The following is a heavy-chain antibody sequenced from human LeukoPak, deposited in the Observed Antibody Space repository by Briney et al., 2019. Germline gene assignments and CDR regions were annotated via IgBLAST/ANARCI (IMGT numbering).Heavy chain of an antibody. CDR2: ISHSEGT. V-gene: IGHV4-34*01. J-gene: IGHJ4*02. D-gene: IGHD5-24*01. Sequence: SETLSLTCAVCGGSFSGYYWTWIRQPPGKGPEWIGEISHSEGTHYNPSLKSRVTISEDTSKNQFFLNLNSVTAADTAVYYCARGMDAYKTGYWGQGTLVTVSS. CDR1: GGSFSGYY. CDR3: ARGMDAYKTGY.